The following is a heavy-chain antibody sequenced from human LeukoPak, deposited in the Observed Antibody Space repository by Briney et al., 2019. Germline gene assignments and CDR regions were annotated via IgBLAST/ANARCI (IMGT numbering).Heavy chain of an antibody. CDR3: ARKRAYSSSWIDY. CDR1: GYTFTSYD. Sequence: GASVKVSCKASGYTFTSYDINWVQQATGQGLEWMGWMNPNSGNTGYAQKFQGRVTMTRNTSISTAYMELSSLRSEDTAVYYCARKRAYSSSWIDYWGQGTLVTVSS. D-gene: IGHD6-13*01. V-gene: IGHV1-8*01. CDR2: MNPNSGNT. J-gene: IGHJ4*02.